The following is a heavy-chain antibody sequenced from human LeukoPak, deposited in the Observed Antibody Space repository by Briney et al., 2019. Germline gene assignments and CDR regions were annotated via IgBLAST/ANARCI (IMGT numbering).Heavy chain of an antibody. D-gene: IGHD3-22*01. Sequence: GGSLRLSCAASGFTFSSYGMHRVRQAPGEGLEWVAAISRDGSNKFYADSVKGRFTISRDNSKNTLYVQMNSLRAEDTAVYYCFAGYYDSSGSYFDYWGQGTLVTVSS. J-gene: IGHJ4*02. CDR1: GFTFSSYG. CDR2: ISRDGSNK. V-gene: IGHV3-30*03. CDR3: FAGYYDSSGSYFDY.